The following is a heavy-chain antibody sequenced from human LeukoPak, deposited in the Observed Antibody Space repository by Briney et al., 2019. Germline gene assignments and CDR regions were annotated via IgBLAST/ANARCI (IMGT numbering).Heavy chain of an antibody. D-gene: IGHD4-23*01. CDR2: IIPIFGIA. J-gene: IGHJ4*02. CDR1: GGIFSSYA. CDR3: ARGGNSKVFDY. Sequence: SVKVSCYALGGIFSSYAISWLRQAPGQGVEWMGRIIPIFGIANYAQKFQGRVTITADKSTSTAYMELSRLRSEDTAVYYCARGGNSKVFDYWGQGTLVTVSS. V-gene: IGHV1-69*04.